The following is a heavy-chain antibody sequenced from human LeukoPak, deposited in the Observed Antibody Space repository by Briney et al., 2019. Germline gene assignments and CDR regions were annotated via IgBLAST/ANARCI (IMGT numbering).Heavy chain of an antibody. J-gene: IGHJ4*02. CDR1: GFTFSNYG. D-gene: IGHD2-2*02. V-gene: IGHV3-30*02. Sequence: GGSLRLSCAASGFTFSNYGMHWVRQAPGKGLEWVAFIRYDGSNKYYAGSVKGRFTISRDNSKNTLYLQMNSLRAEDTAVYYCAKVPAAIQTIDYWGQGTLVTVSS. CDR3: AKVPAAIQTIDY. CDR2: IRYDGSNK.